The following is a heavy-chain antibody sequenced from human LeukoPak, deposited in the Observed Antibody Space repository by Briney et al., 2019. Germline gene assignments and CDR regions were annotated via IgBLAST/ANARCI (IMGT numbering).Heavy chain of an antibody. J-gene: IGHJ3*02. CDR3: ARHAPPSDSSGYYRGDAFDI. CDR2: IYYSGST. D-gene: IGHD3-22*01. CDR1: GGSISSSGYY. Sequence: SETLSLTGTVSGGSISSSGYYWGWIRQPPGKGLEWIGSIYYSGSTYYNQSLKSRVTISVDTSKNQLSLQLSSVTAADTAVYYCARHAPPSDSSGYYRGDAFDIWGQGTMVTVSS. V-gene: IGHV4-39*01.